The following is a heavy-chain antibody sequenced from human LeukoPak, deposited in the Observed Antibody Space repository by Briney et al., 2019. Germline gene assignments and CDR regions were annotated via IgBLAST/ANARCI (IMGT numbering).Heavy chain of an antibody. CDR3: ARVTIRDGYNRFDY. D-gene: IGHD5-24*01. J-gene: IGHJ4*02. CDR1: GFTFSSHG. V-gene: IGHV3-23*01. Sequence: TGGTLRVSCAASGFTFSSHGMNWVRQAPGKGLEWVSGISPSGDILYYADSVKGQFTISRDNAKNSLYLQMNSLRAEDTAVYYCARVTIRDGYNRFDYWGQGTLVTVSS. CDR2: ISPSGDIL.